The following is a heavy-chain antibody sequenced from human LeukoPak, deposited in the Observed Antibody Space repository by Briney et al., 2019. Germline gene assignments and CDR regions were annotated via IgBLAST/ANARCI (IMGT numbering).Heavy chain of an antibody. V-gene: IGHV1-69*06. Sequence: SVKVSCKASGGTFSSYAISWVRQAPGQGLEWMGGIIPIFGTANYAQKFQGRVTITADKSTSTAYMELSSLRSEDMAVYYCAREGSSGYPPNLDYWGQGTLVTVSS. CDR3: AREGSSGYPPNLDY. CDR2: IIPIFGTA. J-gene: IGHJ4*02. CDR1: GGTFSSYA. D-gene: IGHD3-22*01.